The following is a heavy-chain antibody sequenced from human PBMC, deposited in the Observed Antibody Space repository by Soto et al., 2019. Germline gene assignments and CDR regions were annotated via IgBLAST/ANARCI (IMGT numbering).Heavy chain of an antibody. CDR1: SGSITTSSCY. D-gene: IGHD4-17*01. V-gene: IGHV4-39*01. J-gene: IGHJ4*02. Sequence: SETLSLTCIISSGSITTSSCYWGWIRQPPGKGLEWIGSVYYLGSTYYNPSLKSRVTISVDTSKNQFSVYLRSVTAADTAVYYCARQSPTGDPDYWGLGTLVTVS. CDR2: VYYLGST. CDR3: ARQSPTGDPDY.